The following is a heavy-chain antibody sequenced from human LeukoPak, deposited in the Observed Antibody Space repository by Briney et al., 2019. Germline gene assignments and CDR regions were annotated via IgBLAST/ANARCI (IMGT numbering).Heavy chain of an antibody. V-gene: IGHV4-39*07. J-gene: IGHJ4*02. D-gene: IGHD6-19*01. CDR2: IYYSGNT. CDR3: AREYTLYISGWFIDY. Sequence: SETLSLTCTVSGDSISSSSDYWGWIRQPPGKGLEWIGSIYYSGNTYYNPSLKSRATISIDTSKNQFSLTLSPVTAADTAVYYCAREYTLYISGWFIDYWGQGTVVTVSS. CDR1: GDSISSSSDY.